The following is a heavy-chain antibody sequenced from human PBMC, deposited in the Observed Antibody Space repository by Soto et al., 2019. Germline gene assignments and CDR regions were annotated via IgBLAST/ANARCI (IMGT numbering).Heavy chain of an antibody. V-gene: IGHV4-59*01. Sequence: QVQLQESGPGLVKPSETLSLICTVSGGSISRDYWSWIRQSPGKGLEWIGYVYYSGSINYNPSLKSRVTMSVDTSKNQFSLKLSSVTAADTAVYYCAREDSSGYASPWGQGTVVTVSS. D-gene: IGHD3-22*01. CDR2: VYYSGSI. CDR3: AREDSSGYASP. J-gene: IGHJ5*02. CDR1: GGSISRDY.